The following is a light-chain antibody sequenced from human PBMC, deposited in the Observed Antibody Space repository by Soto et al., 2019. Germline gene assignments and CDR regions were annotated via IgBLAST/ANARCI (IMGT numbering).Light chain of an antibody. CDR2: EVS. J-gene: IGLJ1*01. CDR3: SSYAGSNNFGV. V-gene: IGLV2-8*01. CDR1: SSDVGAYNY. Sequence: QSVLTQPASVSGSPGQSITISCTGTSSDVGAYNYVSWYQQHPGKAPKLLIYEVSKRPSGVPDRFSGSKSGNTASLTVSGLQAEDEADYYCSSYAGSNNFGVFGTGTKLTVL.